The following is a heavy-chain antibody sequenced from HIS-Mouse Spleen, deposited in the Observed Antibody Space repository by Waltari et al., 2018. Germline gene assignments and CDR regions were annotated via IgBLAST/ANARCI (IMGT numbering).Heavy chain of an antibody. CDR2: IYHSGST. V-gene: IGHV4-38-2*02. J-gene: IGHJ5*02. Sequence: QVQLQESGPGLVKPSETLSLTCTVPGYPISSGYYWGWIRQPPGKGLEWIGSIYHSGSTYYNPSLKSRVTISVDTSKNQFSLKLSSVTAADTAVYYCARDNGIAARIGWFDPWGQGTLVTVSS. D-gene: IGHD6-6*01. CDR1: GYPISSGYY. CDR3: ARDNGIAARIGWFDP.